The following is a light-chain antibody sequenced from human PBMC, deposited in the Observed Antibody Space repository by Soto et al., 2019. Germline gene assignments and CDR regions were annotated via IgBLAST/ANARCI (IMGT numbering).Light chain of an antibody. CDR2: GNS. Sequence: QSALTQPPSVSGAPGQRVTISCTGSSPNIGAGYDVHWYQQLPGTAPKLLIYGNSNRPSGVPDRFSGSKSGTSASLAITGLQAEDEADYYCQSYDSSPLVVFGGGTKVTVL. CDR1: SPNIGAGYD. J-gene: IGLJ2*01. CDR3: QSYDSSPLVV. V-gene: IGLV1-40*01.